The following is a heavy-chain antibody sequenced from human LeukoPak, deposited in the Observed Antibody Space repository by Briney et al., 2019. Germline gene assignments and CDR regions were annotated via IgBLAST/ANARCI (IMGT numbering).Heavy chain of an antibody. CDR2: IWYDGSNK. D-gene: IGHD1-26*01. J-gene: IGHJ4*02. Sequence: GRSLRLSCAASGFTFSSYGMYWVRQAPGKGLEWVAVIWYDGSNKYYADSVKGRFTISRDNSKNTLYLQMNSLRAEDTAVYYCARDTGGATTGVDYWGQGTLVTVSS. CDR1: GFTFSSYG. CDR3: ARDTGGATTGVDY. V-gene: IGHV3-33*01.